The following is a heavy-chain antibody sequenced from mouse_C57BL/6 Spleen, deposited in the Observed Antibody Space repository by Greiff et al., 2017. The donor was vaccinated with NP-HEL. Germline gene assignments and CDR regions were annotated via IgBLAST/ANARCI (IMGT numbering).Heavy chain of an antibody. D-gene: IGHD1-1*01. CDR2: IDPANGNT. J-gene: IGHJ1*03. Sequence: EVQLQQSVAELVRPGASVKLSCTASGFNIKNTYMHWVKQRPEQGLEWIGRIDPANGNTKYAPKFQGKATITADTSSNTAYLPLSSLTSEDTAIYYCARPYYYGSSYWYFDVWGTGTTVTVSS. CDR1: GFNIKNTY. V-gene: IGHV14-3*01. CDR3: ARPYYYGSSYWYFDV.